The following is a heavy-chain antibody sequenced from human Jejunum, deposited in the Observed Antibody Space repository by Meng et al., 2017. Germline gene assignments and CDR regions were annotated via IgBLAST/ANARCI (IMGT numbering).Heavy chain of an antibody. V-gene: IGHV4-61*02. Sequence: LRLSCIVSGGSIHSGNYYWRWIRQPAGKGLEWIGRISTSGTTQYNPSLKSRVSISVDTSKNQIAVKLTAVTAADTAVYYCSRELENYEILTGYFVYYGMDVWGQGTTVTVSS. CDR2: ISTSGTT. J-gene: IGHJ6*02. D-gene: IGHD3-9*01. CDR1: GGSIHSGNYY. CDR3: SRELENYEILTGYFVYYGMDV.